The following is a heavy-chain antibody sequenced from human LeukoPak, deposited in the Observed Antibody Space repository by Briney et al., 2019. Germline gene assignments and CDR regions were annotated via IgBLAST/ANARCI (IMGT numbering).Heavy chain of an antibody. J-gene: IGHJ4*02. Sequence: SETLSLTCTVSGGSINDYYWSWIRQPPGKGLEWIAWIYYSGSTNYNPSLKSRVTMSLDKSKNHLSLNLTSVTAADTAVYYCSRESGAFSPFGYWGQGTLVTVSS. CDR2: IYYSGST. D-gene: IGHD1-26*01. CDR3: SRESGAFSPFGY. V-gene: IGHV4-59*12. CDR1: GGSINDYY.